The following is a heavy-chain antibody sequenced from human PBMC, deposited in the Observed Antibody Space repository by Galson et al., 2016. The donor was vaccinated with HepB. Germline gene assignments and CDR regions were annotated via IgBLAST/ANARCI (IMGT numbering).Heavy chain of an antibody. J-gene: IGHJ6*03. Sequence: PVQSLRLSCAASGFTFSSFAMHWVRQAPGKGLEWVAFISHDGANTYYADSVKGRFTISRDNSDNTLYLTMNSLSPDDTAIFYCARRDSSKWLYYYYNYMDVWSKGTTVIVSS. V-gene: IGHV3-30-3*01. CDR1: GFTFSSFA. CDR2: ISHDGANT. CDR3: ARRDSSKWLYYYYNYMDV. D-gene: IGHD3-22*01.